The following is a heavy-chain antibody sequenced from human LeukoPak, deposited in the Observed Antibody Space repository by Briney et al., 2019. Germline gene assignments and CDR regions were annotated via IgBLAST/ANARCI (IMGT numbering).Heavy chain of an antibody. CDR2: FDPEDGET. CDR1: GYTLTELS. J-gene: IGHJ6*03. V-gene: IGHV1-24*01. CDR3: ATSLIAARLDPKYYYYYMDV. Sequence: ASAKVSCKVSGYTLTELSMHWVRQAPGKGLEWMGGFDPEDGETIYAQKFQGRVTMTEDTSTDTAYMELSSLRSEDTAVYYCATSLIAARLDPKYYYYYMDVWGKGTTVTVSS. D-gene: IGHD6-6*01.